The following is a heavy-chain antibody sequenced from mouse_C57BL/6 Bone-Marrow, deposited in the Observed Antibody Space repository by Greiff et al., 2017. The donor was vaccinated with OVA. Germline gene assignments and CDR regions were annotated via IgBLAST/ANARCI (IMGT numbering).Heavy chain of an antibody. J-gene: IGHJ1*03. V-gene: IGHV1-64*01. D-gene: IGHD2-1*01. CDR2: IHPNSGST. Sequence: VKLQQSGAELVKPGASVKLSCKASGYTFTSYWLHWVKQRPGHGLEWIGMIHPNSGSTNYNEKFKSKATLTVDKSSSTAYMQRSSLTSEDSAVYYCARRYYGNWYFDVWGTGTTVTVSS. CDR3: ARRYYGNWYFDV. CDR1: GYTFTSYW.